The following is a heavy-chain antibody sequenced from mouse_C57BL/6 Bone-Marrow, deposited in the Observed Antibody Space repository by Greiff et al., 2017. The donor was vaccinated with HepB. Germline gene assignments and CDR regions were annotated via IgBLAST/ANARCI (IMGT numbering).Heavy chain of an antibody. CDR2: IYPGSGNT. J-gene: IGHJ4*01. Sequence: QVQLQQSGPELVQPGASVKISCKASGYSFTSYYIHWVKQRPGQGLEWIGWIYPGSGNTKSNEKFKGKATLTTDTASSTAYMQLRSLTSEDSAVYYCARERCIYYGYPYYAVDYWGQGTSDTVSS. CDR3: ARERCIYYGYPYYAVDY. V-gene: IGHV1-66*01. D-gene: IGHD2-2*01. CDR1: GYSFTSYY.